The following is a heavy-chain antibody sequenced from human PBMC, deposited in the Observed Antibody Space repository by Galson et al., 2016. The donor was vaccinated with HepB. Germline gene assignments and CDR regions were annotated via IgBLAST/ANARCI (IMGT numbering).Heavy chain of an antibody. Sequence: SLRLSCAASGFTFSSYGMHWVRQAPGKGLEWVAFIYYDGSKKYYADSVKGRFTISRDNSKNTLYLQMNSLRAEDTAAYYCARDGRVREWLKKFYYYGMDVWGQGTTVTVSS. D-gene: IGHD3-3*01. CDR2: IYYDGSKK. V-gene: IGHV3-30*02. J-gene: IGHJ6*02. CDR3: ARDGRVREWLKKFYYYGMDV. CDR1: GFTFSSYG.